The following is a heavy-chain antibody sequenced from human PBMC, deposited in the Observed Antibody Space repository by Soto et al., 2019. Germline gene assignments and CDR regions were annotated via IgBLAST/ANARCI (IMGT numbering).Heavy chain of an antibody. J-gene: IGHJ6*02. Sequence: SETLSLTCTVSGGSISSYYWSWIRQPPGKGLEWIGYIYYSGSTNYNPSLKSRVTISVDTSKNQFSLKLSPVTAADTAVYYRARVCYPYYDILTGFCMDVWGQGTTVTVSS. D-gene: IGHD3-9*01. CDR2: IYYSGST. V-gene: IGHV4-59*01. CDR3: ARVCYPYYDILTGFCMDV. CDR1: GGSISSYY.